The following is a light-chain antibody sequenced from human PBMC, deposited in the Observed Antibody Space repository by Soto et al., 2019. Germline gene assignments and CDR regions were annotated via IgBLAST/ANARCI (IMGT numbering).Light chain of an antibody. V-gene: IGKV3-11*01. CDR2: DAS. CDR1: QSVSNY. CDR3: QQRNNWTPEWT. J-gene: IGKJ1*01. Sequence: EIVLTQSPATLSLSPGERATLSCRASQSVSNYLAWYQQKPGQAPRLLIHDASNRASGIPARFSGSGSGTYFTLTISSLGPEDFAVYCCQQRNNWTPEWTFGQGTKVEMK.